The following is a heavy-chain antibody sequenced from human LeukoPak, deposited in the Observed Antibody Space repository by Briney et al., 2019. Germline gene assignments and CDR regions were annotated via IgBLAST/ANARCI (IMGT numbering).Heavy chain of an antibody. CDR2: ISGSGGST. D-gene: IGHD3-10*01. J-gene: IGHJ4*02. CDR1: GFTFGSYA. CDR3: AKDQSPYLYGSGTDY. V-gene: IGHV3-23*01. Sequence: GGSLRLSCAASGFTFGSYAMYWVRQAPGKGLEWVSGISGSGGSTFYADSVKGRFTISRDNSKNTLYLQMNSLRAEDTAVYYCAKDQSPYLYGSGTDYWGQGTLVTVSS.